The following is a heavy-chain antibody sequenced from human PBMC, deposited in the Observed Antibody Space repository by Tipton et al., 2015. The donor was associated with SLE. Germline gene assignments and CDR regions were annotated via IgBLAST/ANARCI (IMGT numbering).Heavy chain of an antibody. CDR1: GGSISSYY. D-gene: IGHD6-6*01. Sequence: TLSLTCTVSGGSISSYYWSWIRQPPGKGLEWIGYMYYSGSTNYNPSLKSRVTISVDTSKNQFSLKLSSVTVADTAVYYCARARVEYSSSDFDYWGQGTLITVSS. V-gene: IGHV4-59*12. CDR3: ARARVEYSSSDFDY. CDR2: MYYSGST. J-gene: IGHJ4*02.